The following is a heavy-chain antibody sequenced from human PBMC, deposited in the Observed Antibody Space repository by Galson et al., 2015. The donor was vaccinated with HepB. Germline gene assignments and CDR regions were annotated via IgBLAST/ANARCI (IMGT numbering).Heavy chain of an antibody. CDR1: GFTLSSYW. D-gene: IGHD6-13*01. Sequence: SLRLSCAASGFTLSSYWMSWVRQAPGKGLEWVANIKQDGSEKYYVDSVKGRFTISRDNAKNSLYLQMNSLRAEDTAAYYCARSLTAAFDYWGQGTLVTVSS. CDR3: ARSLTAAFDY. CDR2: IKQDGSEK. V-gene: IGHV3-7*03. J-gene: IGHJ4*02.